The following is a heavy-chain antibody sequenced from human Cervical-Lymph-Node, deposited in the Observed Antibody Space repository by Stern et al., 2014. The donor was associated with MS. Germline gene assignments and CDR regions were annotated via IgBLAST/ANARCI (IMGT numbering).Heavy chain of an antibody. Sequence: EVQLVESGGGLVQPGGSLRLSCEGSGFTFSSFAMTWIRQAPGKGLEWVSGSGSDGGTHYAESVRGRFTVSRDNSRNTLYLQMDRLRAEDTAVYYCGKDLHYWSADSWSQGTLVTVSS. D-gene: IGHD1-1*01. CDR2: SGSDGGT. CDR1: GFTFSSFA. V-gene: IGHV3-23*04. J-gene: IGHJ4*02. CDR3: GKDLHYWSADS.